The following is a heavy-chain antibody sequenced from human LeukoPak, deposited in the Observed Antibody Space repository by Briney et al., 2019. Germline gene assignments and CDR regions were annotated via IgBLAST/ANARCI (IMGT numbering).Heavy chain of an antibody. CDR1: GFIFSNFD. V-gene: IGHV3-30*03. CDR2: ISYDGSNR. CDR3: ASNTGD. D-gene: IGHD1-14*01. Sequence: GRSLRLSCAASGFIFSNFDMHWIRQAPGKGLEWVAVISYDGSNRYYADSVKGRFTISRGNSKSTLYLQVDSLRAEDTAVYYCASNTGDWGQGTLVTVSS. J-gene: IGHJ4*02.